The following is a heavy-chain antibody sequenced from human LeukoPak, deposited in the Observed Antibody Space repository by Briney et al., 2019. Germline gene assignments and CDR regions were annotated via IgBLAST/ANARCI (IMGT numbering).Heavy chain of an antibody. CDR2: IYYSGST. CDR1: GGSISSYY. V-gene: IGHV4-59*01. Sequence: SETLSLTCTVSGGSISSYYWSWIRQPPGKGLEWIGYIYYSGSTNYNPSLKSRVTISVDTSKNQFSLKLSSVTAADTAVYYCARVGSTIFGVVGFYGMGVWGQGTTVTVSS. CDR3: ARVGSTIFGVVGFYGMGV. J-gene: IGHJ6*02. D-gene: IGHD3-3*02.